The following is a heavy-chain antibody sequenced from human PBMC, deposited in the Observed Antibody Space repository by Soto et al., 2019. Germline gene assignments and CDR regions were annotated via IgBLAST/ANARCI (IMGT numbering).Heavy chain of an antibody. CDR3: ARKYGSGSYIDY. J-gene: IGHJ4*02. D-gene: IGHD3-10*01. CDR1: GGSSSSAGYY. CDR2: IYYSGST. Sequence: QVQLQESGPGLVKPSQTLSLTCTVSGGSSSSAGYYWSWVRQHPGKGLEWIGYIYYSGSTYYNPSLKSRVTISVDTSKNHFSLKLSSVTAADTAVYYCARKYGSGSYIDYWGQGTLVTVSS. V-gene: IGHV4-31*03.